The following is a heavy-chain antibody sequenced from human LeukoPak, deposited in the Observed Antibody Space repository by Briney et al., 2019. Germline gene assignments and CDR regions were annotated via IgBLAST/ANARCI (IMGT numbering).Heavy chain of an antibody. D-gene: IGHD6-19*01. CDR3: ARGIAVAGAVFDY. J-gene: IGHJ4*02. Sequence: SETLSLTCTVSGGSISSYYWSWIRQPPGKGLEWIGYIYYSGSTNYNPSLKSRVTMSLDMSKKQFSLKLSSVTAADTAVYYCARGIAVAGAVFDYWGQGTLVTVSS. V-gene: IGHV4-59*08. CDR2: IYYSGST. CDR1: GGSISSYY.